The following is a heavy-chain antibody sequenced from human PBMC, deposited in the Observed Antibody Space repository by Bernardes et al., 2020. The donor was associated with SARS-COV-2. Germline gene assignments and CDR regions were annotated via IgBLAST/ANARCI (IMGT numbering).Heavy chain of an antibody. Sequence: GGSLRLSCTASGFTFGDYAMSWFRQAPGKGLEWVGFIRSKAYGGTTEYAASVKGRFTISRDDSKSIAYLQMNSLKTEDTAVYYCTRDKALSRYSNGYYYYYYGMDVWGQGTTVTVSS. CDR2: IRSKAYGGTT. CDR1: GFTFGDYA. D-gene: IGHD4-4*01. CDR3: TRDKALSRYSNGYYYYYYGMDV. V-gene: IGHV3-49*03. J-gene: IGHJ6*02.